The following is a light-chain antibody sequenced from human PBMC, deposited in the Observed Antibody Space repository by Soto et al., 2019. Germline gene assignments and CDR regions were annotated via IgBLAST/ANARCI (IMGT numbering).Light chain of an antibody. Sequence: DIQMTQSPSTLSASVGDRVTITCRARQSISTWLAWYQQKPGKAPKVLIYDASSLESGVPSRSSGSGSGTEFTLTISSLQPDDFATYYCQHYNSYSETFGQGTKVDI. CDR2: DAS. CDR1: QSISTW. CDR3: QHYNSYSET. V-gene: IGKV1-5*01. J-gene: IGKJ1*01.